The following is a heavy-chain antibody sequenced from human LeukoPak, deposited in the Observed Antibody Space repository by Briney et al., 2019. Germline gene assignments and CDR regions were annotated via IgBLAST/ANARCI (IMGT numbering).Heavy chain of an antibody. V-gene: IGHV3-23*01. CDR1: GFTFSDYA. J-gene: IGHJ4*02. CDR3: PRGLSGSTGPYFDH. D-gene: IGHD6-25*01. CDR2: ISGTCDSR. Sequence: PGGSLRLSCAPSGFTFSDYAMSWVRQAPGKGLEWMSTISGTCDSRYYAESLKGRFTISRDNFKHMLYLQMNSLSAEDTVGNYGPRGLSGSTGPYFDHWGQGSLVTVSS.